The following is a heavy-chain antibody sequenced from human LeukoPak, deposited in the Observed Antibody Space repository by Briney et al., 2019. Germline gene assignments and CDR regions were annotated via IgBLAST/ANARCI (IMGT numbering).Heavy chain of an antibody. J-gene: IGHJ4*02. CDR2: INPNSGGT. Sequence: ASVTLSCKTSGYTFTGYYMHWVRQAPGQGLEWMGWINPNSGGTNYAQKFQGWVTMTRDTSISTAYMELRSLRSDDTAVYYCARVAELGGGDFDYWGQGTLVTVSS. D-gene: IGHD7-27*01. CDR3: ARVAELGGGDFDY. V-gene: IGHV1-2*04. CDR1: GYTFTGYY.